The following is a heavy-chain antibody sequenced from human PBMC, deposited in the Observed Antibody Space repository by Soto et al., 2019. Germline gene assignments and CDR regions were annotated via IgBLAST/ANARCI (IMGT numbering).Heavy chain of an antibody. D-gene: IGHD6-19*01. Sequence: QVQLVQSGAEVKKPGSSVKVSCKASGGTFSSYAISWVRQAPGQGLELMGGIIPIFGTANYAQKFQGRVTITADESTSTAYTELSSLSSEDTAVYYCASWGGGWYRGWFDPWGQGTLVTVSS. CDR2: IIPIFGTA. V-gene: IGHV1-69*01. J-gene: IGHJ5*02. CDR3: ASWGGGWYRGWFDP. CDR1: GGTFSSYA.